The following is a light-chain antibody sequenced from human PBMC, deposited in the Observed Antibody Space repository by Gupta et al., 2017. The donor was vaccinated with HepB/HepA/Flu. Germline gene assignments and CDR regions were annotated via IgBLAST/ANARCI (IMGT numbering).Light chain of an antibody. CDR2: DAS. CDR1: QTVSSNY. Sequence: LTRPPATLSLSQGERVTLSCRASQTVSSNYLAWYQHKVGQAPRLLIYDASTRAAGIPDRFSGSGSGTDFTLTISRLEPEDFAVYYCQLYGSSPLFTFGPGTKLDIK. J-gene: IGKJ3*01. V-gene: IGKV3-20*01. CDR3: QLYGSSPLFT.